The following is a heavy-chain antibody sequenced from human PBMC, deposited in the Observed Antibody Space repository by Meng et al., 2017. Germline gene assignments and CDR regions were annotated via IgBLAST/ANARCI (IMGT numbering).Heavy chain of an antibody. V-gene: IGHV1-8*01. Sequence: VQLVQSGAEVKKPGVSGKGSCKASGYTFTSYDINWVRQATGQGLEWMGWMNPNSGNTGYAQKFQGRVTMTRNTSISTAYMELSSLRSEDTAVYYCARGDIVVVPAALFDPWGQGTLVTVSS. CDR2: MNPNSGNT. J-gene: IGHJ5*02. CDR3: ARGDIVVVPAALFDP. CDR1: GYTFTSYD. D-gene: IGHD2-2*01.